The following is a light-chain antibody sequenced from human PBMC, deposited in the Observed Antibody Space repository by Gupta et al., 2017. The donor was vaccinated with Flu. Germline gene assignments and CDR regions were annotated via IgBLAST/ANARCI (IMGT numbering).Light chain of an antibody. CDR1: QSLLHSNGYNY. J-gene: IGKJ5*01. CDR3: MQALQTPA. V-gene: IGKV2-28*01. CDR2: LGS. Sequence: IVMTQSPLSLPVTPGEPASISCRSSQSLLHSNGYNYLDWYLQKPGQSPQLLIYLGSNRASGVPDRFSGSGSGTDFTLKISRVEAEDVRVYYCMQALQTPAFGQGTRLEIK.